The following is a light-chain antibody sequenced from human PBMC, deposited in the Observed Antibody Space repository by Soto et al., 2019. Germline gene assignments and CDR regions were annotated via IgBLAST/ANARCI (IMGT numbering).Light chain of an antibody. J-gene: IGKJ1*01. CDR1: QTISSW. CDR3: QQYNSYPWT. V-gene: IGKV1-5*02. Sequence: IQMTQSPSTLSASVGDRVTIFCRASQTISSWLAWYQQKPGKAPKLLIYDASSLESGVPSRLSGSGSGTEFTLTISSLQPDDFATYYCQQYNSYPWTFGQGTKVDIK. CDR2: DAS.